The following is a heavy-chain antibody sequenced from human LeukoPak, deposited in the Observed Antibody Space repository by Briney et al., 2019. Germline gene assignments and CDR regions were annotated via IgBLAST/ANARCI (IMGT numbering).Heavy chain of an antibody. CDR1: GFTFSSYA. Sequence: PGGSLRLSCAASGFTFSSYAMSRVRQAPGKGLEWVAAISGSGGSTYYADSVKGRFTISRDNSKNTLYLQMKSPRAEDTAVYYCATSRQWLVRYFDYWGQGTLATVSS. J-gene: IGHJ4*02. V-gene: IGHV3-23*01. CDR2: ISGSGGST. CDR3: ATSRQWLVRYFDY. D-gene: IGHD6-19*01.